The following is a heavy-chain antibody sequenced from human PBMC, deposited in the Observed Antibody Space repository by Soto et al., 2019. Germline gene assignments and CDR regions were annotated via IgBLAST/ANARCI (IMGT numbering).Heavy chain of an antibody. CDR3: TRVVAGLDY. J-gene: IGHJ4*02. D-gene: IGHD6-19*01. V-gene: IGHV4-38-2*01. CDR1: GYSITSGYY. CDR2: FYYGGST. Sequence: SETLSLTCDVSGYSITSGYYWGWVRQPPGKGLEWIGSFYYGGSTFYNPSLKSRVTISVDASKNNFSLRLTSVTAADTAVYFCTRVVAGLDYWGQGILVPVSS.